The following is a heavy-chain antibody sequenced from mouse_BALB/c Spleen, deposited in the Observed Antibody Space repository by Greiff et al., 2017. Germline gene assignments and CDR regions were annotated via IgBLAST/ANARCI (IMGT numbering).Heavy chain of an antibody. Sequence: VQLQQPGAELVKPGASVKLSCKASGYTFPSYWMHWVKQRPGQGLEWIGEINPSNGRTNYNEKFKSKATLTVDKSSSTAYMQLSSLTSEDSAVYYCARGIYYGNYKGAMDYWGQGTSVTVSS. V-gene: IGHV1S81*02. CDR1: GYTFPSYW. J-gene: IGHJ4*01. D-gene: IGHD2-1*01. CDR2: INPSNGRT. CDR3: ARGIYYGNYKGAMDY.